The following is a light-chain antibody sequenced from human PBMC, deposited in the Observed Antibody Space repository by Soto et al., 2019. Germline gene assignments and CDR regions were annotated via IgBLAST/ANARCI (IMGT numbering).Light chain of an antibody. J-gene: IGLJ2*01. CDR3: SSYTSSSRV. CDR1: SSDVGGYNY. CDR2: DVS. Sequence: QSVLTQPASGSGSPGQSITISCTGTSSDVGGYNYVSWYQQHPGKAPKLMIYDVSNRPSGVSNRFSGSKSGNTASLTISGLQAEDEADYYCSSYTSSSRVFGGGTQLTV. V-gene: IGLV2-14*01.